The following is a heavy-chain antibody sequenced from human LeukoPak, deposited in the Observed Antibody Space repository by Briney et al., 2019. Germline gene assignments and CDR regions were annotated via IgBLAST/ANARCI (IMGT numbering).Heavy chain of an antibody. CDR3: ARGPRITIFGVVMANDAFDI. V-gene: IGHV1-2*02. Sequence: GASVKVSCKASGYTFTDYFMNWVRQAPGQGLGWMGWINPKSGGTVYAQKFKGRVTMTRDTSSSTAYMELSRLRFDDTVVYYCARGPRITIFGVVMANDAFDIWGQGTMVTVSS. J-gene: IGHJ3*02. CDR2: INPKSGGT. D-gene: IGHD3-3*01. CDR1: GYTFTDYF.